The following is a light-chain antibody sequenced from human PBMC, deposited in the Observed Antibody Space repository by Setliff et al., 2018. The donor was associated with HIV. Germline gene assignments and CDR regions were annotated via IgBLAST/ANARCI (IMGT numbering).Light chain of an antibody. Sequence: VLTQPPSASGTPGQRVTISCSGSSSNIGSNYVYWYQHLPGTAPKLLIYRNNQRPSGVPDRFSGSKSGTSASLAISGLRSEDEADYYCAAWDDSLSGLGVVFGGGTK. CDR1: SSNIGSNY. CDR2: RNN. V-gene: IGLV1-47*01. J-gene: IGLJ2*01. CDR3: AAWDDSLSGLGVV.